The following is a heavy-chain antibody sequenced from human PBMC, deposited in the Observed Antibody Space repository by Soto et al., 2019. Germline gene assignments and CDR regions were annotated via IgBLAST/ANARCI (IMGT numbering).Heavy chain of an antibody. Sequence: PSETLSLTCAVYGGSFSGYYWSWIRQPPGKGLEWIGEINHSGSTNYNPSLKSRVTISVDTSKNQFSLKLSSVAAADTAVYYCARALLRYLPDPWGQGTLVTVSS. J-gene: IGHJ5*02. CDR1: GGSFSGYY. V-gene: IGHV4-34*01. CDR2: INHSGST. D-gene: IGHD3-9*01. CDR3: ARALLRYLPDP.